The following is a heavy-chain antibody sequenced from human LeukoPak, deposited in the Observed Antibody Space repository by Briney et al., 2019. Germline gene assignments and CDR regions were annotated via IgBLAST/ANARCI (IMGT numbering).Heavy chain of an antibody. CDR2: IATDGGGT. CDR3: MTRDTSGY. J-gene: IGHJ4*02. V-gene: IGHV3-64D*09. Sequence: GSLRLSCSGSGLTLSTYAMHWVRQAPGKGLEYVSAIATDGGGTYYADSVKGRFTISGDKSKNTLYLQMRSLRAEDTAVYYCMTRDTSGYWGQGTLVTVSS. CDR1: GLTLSTYA. D-gene: IGHD3-10*01.